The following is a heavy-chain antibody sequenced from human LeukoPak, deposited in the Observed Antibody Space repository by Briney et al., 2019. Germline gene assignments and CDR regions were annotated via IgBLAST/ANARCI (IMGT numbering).Heavy chain of an antibody. Sequence: GGSLRLSCAASGFIFSSYAMSWVRQAPGKGLEWVSAISRSGENTYYADSVKGRFTISRDNSKNTLYLQMNSLRAEDTAVYYCARNRYYYDSSGYYPVDYWGQGTLVTVSS. CDR3: ARNRYYYDSSGYYPVDY. CDR1: GFIFSSYA. V-gene: IGHV3-23*01. D-gene: IGHD3-22*01. CDR2: ISRSGENT. J-gene: IGHJ4*02.